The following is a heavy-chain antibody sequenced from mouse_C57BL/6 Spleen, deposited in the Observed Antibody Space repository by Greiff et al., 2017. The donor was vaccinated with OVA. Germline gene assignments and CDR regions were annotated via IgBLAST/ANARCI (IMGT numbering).Heavy chain of an antibody. CDR1: GFTFSDYG. CDR3: APYNFYYAMGY. Sequence: EVMLVESGGGLVKPGGSLKLSCAASGFTFSDYGMHWVRQAPEKGLEWVAYISSGSSTIYYADTVKGRFTISRDNAKNTLFMQMTSLGSEDTAMYYCAPYNFYYAMGYWGQGTSVTVSS. J-gene: IGHJ4*01. CDR2: ISSGSSTI. D-gene: IGHD1-3*01. V-gene: IGHV5-17*01.